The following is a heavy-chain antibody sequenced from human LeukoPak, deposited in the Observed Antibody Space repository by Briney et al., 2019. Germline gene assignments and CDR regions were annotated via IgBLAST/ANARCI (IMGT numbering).Heavy chain of an antibody. D-gene: IGHD2-15*01. V-gene: IGHV5-51*01. CDR2: IYPADSDI. CDR1: GYSINNYW. J-gene: IGHJ5*02. Sequence: GESLKISCKGSGYSINNYWIAWVRQMPGKGLEWMGIIYPADSDIRYSPSFQGQVTISAGKSISTAYLQWNSLKASDTAMYYCARQEYCSGASCYTSFDPWGQGTLVTVSS. CDR3: ARQEYCSGASCYTSFDP.